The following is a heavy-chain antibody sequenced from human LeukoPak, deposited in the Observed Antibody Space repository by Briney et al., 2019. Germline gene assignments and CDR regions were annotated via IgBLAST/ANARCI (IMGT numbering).Heavy chain of an antibody. V-gene: IGHV3-9*01. CDR1: GFTFDTYA. J-gene: IGHJ5*02. CDR3: VRDGGTDWYDP. Sequence: GGSLRLSCAASGFTFDTYAMHWVRQGPAKGLEWVSGISWNSATIGYADSVKGRFTISRDNAKNSLYLQMNSLRVEDTAMYYCVRDGGTDWYDPWGQGTLVTVFS. D-gene: IGHD1-1*01. CDR2: ISWNSATI.